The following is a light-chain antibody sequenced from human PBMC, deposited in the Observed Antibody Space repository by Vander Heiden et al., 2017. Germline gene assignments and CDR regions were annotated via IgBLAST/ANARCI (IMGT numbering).Light chain of an antibody. CDR1: QDITNY. Sequence: DIQMTQSPSSLSASVGDRVTITCQASQDITNYLNWYQQKPGKPPKLLIYDASKFETGVPSRFSGSRSGTDFSFTMSSLHPADIATYYCLRHEDLPITFRSGTKVDVK. J-gene: IGKJ3*01. CDR2: DAS. CDR3: LRHEDLPIT. V-gene: IGKV1-33*01.